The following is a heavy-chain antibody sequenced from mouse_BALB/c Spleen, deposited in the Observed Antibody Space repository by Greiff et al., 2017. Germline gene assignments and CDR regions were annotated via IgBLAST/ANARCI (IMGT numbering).Heavy chain of an antibody. CDR1: GFTFSSYT. CDR2: ISSGGSYT. D-gene: IGHD1-1*01. V-gene: IGHV5-6-4*01. Sequence: EVKLMESGGGLVKPGGSLKLSCAASGFTFSSYTMSWVRQTPEKRLEWVATISSGGSYTYYPDSVKGRFTISRDNAKNTLYLQMSSLKSEDTAMYYCTRDHYYGSSPWYFDYWGQGTTLTVSS. CDR3: TRDHYYGSSPWYFDY. J-gene: IGHJ2*01.